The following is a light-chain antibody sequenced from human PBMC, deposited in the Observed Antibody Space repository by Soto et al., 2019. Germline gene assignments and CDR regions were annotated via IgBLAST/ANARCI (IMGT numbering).Light chain of an antibody. CDR3: CSYTSNINNYV. J-gene: IGLJ1*01. V-gene: IGLV2-14*01. CDR2: EVN. Sequence: QSALTQPASVSGSPGQSITISCTGTKSGVGGYNYVSWFQQYPGKAPKLMIYEVNNRPSGVSNRFSGSKSGNTASLTISGLQAEDEADYYCCSYTSNINNYVLGNGTKVT. CDR1: KSGVGGYNY.